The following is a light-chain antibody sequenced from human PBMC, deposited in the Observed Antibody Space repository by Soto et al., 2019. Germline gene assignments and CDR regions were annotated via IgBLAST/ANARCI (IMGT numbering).Light chain of an antibody. CDR2: GAS. J-gene: IGKJ1*01. CDR1: QSVSSSY. Sequence: EIVLTQSPGTLSLSPRERATLSCRASQSVSSSYLAGYQQKPGQAPRLLIYGASSRATGIPDRFSGSGYGTDFTLTISRLEPEDLAVYYCQQYGSSPPWTVGQGTKVQIK. V-gene: IGKV3-20*01. CDR3: QQYGSSPPWT.